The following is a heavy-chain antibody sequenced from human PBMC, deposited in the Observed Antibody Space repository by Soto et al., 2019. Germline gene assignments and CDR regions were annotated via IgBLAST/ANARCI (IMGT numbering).Heavy chain of an antibody. Sequence: QVQLVQSGAEVKKPGSSVNVSCKASRGTFSSYSISWVRQAPGQGLEWMGRFIPIIGITNYAQKFQGRVTITADKSTGTAYMELSSLRSEDTAVYYCARGYYYGSGSYLDYWGQGTLVTVSS. CDR1: RGTFSSYS. V-gene: IGHV1-69*02. CDR2: FIPIIGIT. J-gene: IGHJ4*02. CDR3: ARGYYYGSGSYLDY. D-gene: IGHD3-10*01.